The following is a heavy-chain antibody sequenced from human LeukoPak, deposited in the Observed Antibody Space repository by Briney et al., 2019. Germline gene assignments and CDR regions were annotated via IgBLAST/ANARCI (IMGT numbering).Heavy chain of an antibody. J-gene: IGHJ3*02. CDR2: IIPIFGTA. CDR1: GGTFSSYA. D-gene: IGHD2-15*01. CDR3: ARKGYCRGGSCYLPRAFDI. Sequence: ASVKVSCKASGGTFSSYAISWVRQAPGQGLEWMGGIIPIFGTANYAQKFQGRVTITADESTSTAYMELSSLRSEDTAVYYCARKGYCRGGSCYLPRAFDIWGQGTMVTVSS. V-gene: IGHV1-69*13.